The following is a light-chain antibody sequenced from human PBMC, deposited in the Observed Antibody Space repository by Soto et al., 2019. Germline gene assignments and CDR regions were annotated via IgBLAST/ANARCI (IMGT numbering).Light chain of an antibody. J-gene: IGLJ2*01. Sequence: QSALTQPPSASRSPGQSVTIYCTGTSSDVGGYNYVSWYQQHPGKAPKLMIYEVSKRPSGVPDRFSGSKSGNTASLTVSGLQAEDEADYYCSSYAGSNNFVVFGGGTKLTVL. CDR1: SSDVGGYNY. CDR2: EVS. CDR3: SSYAGSNNFVV. V-gene: IGLV2-8*01.